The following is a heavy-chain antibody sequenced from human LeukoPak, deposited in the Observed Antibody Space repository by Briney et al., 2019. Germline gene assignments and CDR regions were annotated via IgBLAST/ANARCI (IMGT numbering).Heavy chain of an antibody. CDR1: GYMFTKYG. V-gene: IGHV1-18*01. J-gene: IGHJ4*02. D-gene: IGHD2-21*02. CDR3: DLTEGNNDY. Sequence: GASVKVSCKASGYMFTKYGISWVRQAPGQGLEWMGWISPYNGNTKYDQKVQGRVTITADESTGTAYMELSSLRSEDTAVYYCDLTEGNNDYWGQGTLVTVSS. CDR2: ISPYNGNT.